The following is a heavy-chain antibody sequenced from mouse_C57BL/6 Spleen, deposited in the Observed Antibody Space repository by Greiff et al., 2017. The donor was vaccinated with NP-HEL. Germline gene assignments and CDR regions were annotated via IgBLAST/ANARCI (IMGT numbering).Heavy chain of an antibody. D-gene: IGHD1-1*01. V-gene: IGHV2-6-1*01. J-gene: IGHJ4*01. CDR2: IWSDGST. Sequence: QVQLKESGPGLVAPSQSLSITCTVSGFSLTSYGVHWVRQPPGKGLEWLVVIWSDGSTTYNSALKSRLSISKDNSKSQVFLKMNSLQTDDTAMYYCARHISIYYYGSSPYAMDYWGQGTSVTVSS. CDR3: ARHISIYYYGSSPYAMDY. CDR1: GFSLTSYG.